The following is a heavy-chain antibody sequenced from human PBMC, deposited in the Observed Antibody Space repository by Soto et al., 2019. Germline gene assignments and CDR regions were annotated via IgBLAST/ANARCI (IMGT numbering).Heavy chain of an antibody. J-gene: IGHJ4*02. CDR1: GGSISSSSYY. CDR3: ARRERDQDYDTSCFFDY. CDR2: IFYSGTT. D-gene: IGHD3-22*01. V-gene: IGHV4-39*01. Sequence: PSETLSLTCTVSGGSISSSSYYWGWIRQPPGKGLEWIGSIFYSGTTYYNPSLEGRGTMSVDTSKNQFSLKLSSVTAADTAVYYCARRERDQDYDTSCFFDYWGLGSLVTVSS.